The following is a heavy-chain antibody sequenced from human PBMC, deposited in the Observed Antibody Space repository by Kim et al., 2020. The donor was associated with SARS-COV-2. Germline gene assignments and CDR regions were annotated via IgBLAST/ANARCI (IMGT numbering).Heavy chain of an antibody. CDR3: ARALYGHFDY. CDR2: IGGDGTPT. V-gene: IGHV3-74*03. J-gene: IGHJ4*02. D-gene: IGHD2-8*01. CDR1: EFTFGAYW. Sequence: GGSLRLSCAASEFTFGAYWMHWVRQVPGKGLVWIARIGGDGTPTSYADSVKGRFTVSRDNAKRTVYLRMDALRVEDTAVYYCARALYGHFDYWGQGVQVTVSA.